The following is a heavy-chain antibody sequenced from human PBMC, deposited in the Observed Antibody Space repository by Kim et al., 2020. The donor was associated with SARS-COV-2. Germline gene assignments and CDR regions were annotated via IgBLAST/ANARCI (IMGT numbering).Heavy chain of an antibody. CDR3: ARDSTYYDILTGYYNTGGFDY. CDR2: IYSGGST. Sequence: GGSLRLSCAASGFTVSSNYMSWVRQAPGKGLEWVSVIYSGGSTYYADSVKGRFTISRDNSKNTLYLQMNSLRAEDTAVYYCARDSTYYDILTGYYNTGGFDYWGQGTLVTVSS. CDR1: GFTVSSNY. V-gene: IGHV3-53*01. D-gene: IGHD3-9*01. J-gene: IGHJ4*02.